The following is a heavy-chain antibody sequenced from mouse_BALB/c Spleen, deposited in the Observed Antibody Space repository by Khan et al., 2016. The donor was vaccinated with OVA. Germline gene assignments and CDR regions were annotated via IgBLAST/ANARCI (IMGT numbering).Heavy chain of an antibody. CDR3: ARPSYGPRDFEV. Sequence: VQLQQSGAELVKPGASVKLSCTASGFNIKDTYLHWVKQRPEQGLEWIGRIAPANGNTQYDPKFQGKATLTSDTSSNTAYLQLNSLTSEDPAVYYCARPSYGPRDFEVWGAGTTVTVSS. CDR2: IAPANGNT. V-gene: IGHV14-3*02. J-gene: IGHJ1*01. CDR1: GFNIKDTY. D-gene: IGHD1-1*02.